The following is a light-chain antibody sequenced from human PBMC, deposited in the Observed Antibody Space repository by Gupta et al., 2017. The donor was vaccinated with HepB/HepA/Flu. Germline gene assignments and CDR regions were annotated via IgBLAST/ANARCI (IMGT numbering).Light chain of an antibody. CDR1: QGISNS. V-gene: IGKV1-16*01. CDR3: QQYNSYPVT. CDR2: TAS. Sequence: DIQMTQSPSSLSASIGDRITITGRASQGISNSLAWFQQKPGKAPKSLIHTASTLQSGVPSRFSGSGFGTDFSLTISSLQPEDFAIYYCQQYNSYPVTFGQGTKVEIK. J-gene: IGKJ1*01.